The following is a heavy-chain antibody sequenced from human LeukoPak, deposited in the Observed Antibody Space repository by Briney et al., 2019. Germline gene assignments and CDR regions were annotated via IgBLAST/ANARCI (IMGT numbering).Heavy chain of an antibody. J-gene: IGHJ4*02. CDR2: IYYSGST. CDR1: GGSISSSSYY. Sequence: SETLSLTCTVSGGSISSSSYYWGWIRQPPGKGLEWIGSIYYSGSTYYNPSLKSRVTISVDTSKNQFSLKLSSVTAADTAVYYCARLWLQGNYFDYWGQGTLVTVSS. CDR3: ARLWLQGNYFDY. D-gene: IGHD5-18*01. V-gene: IGHV4-39*07.